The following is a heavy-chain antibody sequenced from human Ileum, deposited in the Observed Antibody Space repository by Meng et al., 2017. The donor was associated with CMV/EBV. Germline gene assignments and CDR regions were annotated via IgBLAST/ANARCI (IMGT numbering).Heavy chain of an antibody. Sequence: GGSLRLSCAASGFTFSNYIMHWVRQAPGQGLEWVAVISSDGGTEFYADSVRGRFTISRDNSKNTLCLQMNNLRPEDTSLYYCTRKAGSSGYSASDYWGQGMLVTVSS. CDR2: ISSDGGTE. CDR3: TRKAGSSGYSASDY. J-gene: IGHJ4*02. D-gene: IGHD6-19*01. CDR1: GFTFSNYI. V-gene: IGHV3-30-3*01.